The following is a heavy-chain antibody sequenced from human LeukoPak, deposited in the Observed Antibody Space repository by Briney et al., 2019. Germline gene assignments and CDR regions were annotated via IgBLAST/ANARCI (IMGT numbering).Heavy chain of an antibody. D-gene: IGHD4-17*01. J-gene: IGHJ4*02. CDR2: ISGSGGST. CDR1: GFTFSSYG. V-gene: IGHV3-23*01. CDR3: ARDRYYGDYGRSGFDY. Sequence: PSGGSLRLSCAASGFTFSSYGMSWVRQAPGKGLEWVSAISGSGGSTYYADSVKGRFTISRDNSKNTLYLQMNSLRAEDTAVYYCARDRYYGDYGRSGFDYWGQGTLVTVSS.